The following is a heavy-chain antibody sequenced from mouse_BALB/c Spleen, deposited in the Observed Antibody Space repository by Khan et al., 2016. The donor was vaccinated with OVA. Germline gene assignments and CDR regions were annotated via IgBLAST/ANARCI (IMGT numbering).Heavy chain of an antibody. V-gene: IGHV14-3*02. CDR3: ARGLYDGYYGLDY. Sequence: VQLQQPGAELVKPGASVKLSCTASGFNIKDTYMHWVKQRPEQGLEWIGRIDPENGNTKYDPKFQGKATITADTSSNTAYLQLSSLTSEDTAVYYCARGLYDGYYGLDYWAQGTTLTVSS. D-gene: IGHD2-3*01. CDR1: GFNIKDTY. J-gene: IGHJ2*01. CDR2: IDPENGNT.